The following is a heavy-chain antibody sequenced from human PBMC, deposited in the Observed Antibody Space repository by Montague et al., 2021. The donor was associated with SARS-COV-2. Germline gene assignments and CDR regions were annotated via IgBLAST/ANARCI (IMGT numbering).Heavy chain of an antibody. J-gene: IGHJ5*02. D-gene: IGHD6-19*01. CDR1: GGSMTSYY. CDR3: ARHGCSSGRHRWGFDT. Sequence: SETLSLTCTVSGGSMTSYYCSWIRRPPAKGLEGMGDIYYNGSTNYNTSLNSRVTISVDTSKNQFSLKLSSVTAADTAAYYCARHGCSSGRHRWGFDTWGQGTLVTVSS. CDR2: IYYNGST. V-gene: IGHV4-59*08.